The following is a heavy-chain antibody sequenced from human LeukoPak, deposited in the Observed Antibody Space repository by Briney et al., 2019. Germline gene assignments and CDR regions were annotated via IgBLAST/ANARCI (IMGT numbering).Heavy chain of an antibody. CDR1: GGSINYY. D-gene: IGHD1-1*01. CDR2: IYYSGST. Sequence: PSETLSLTCTVSGGSINYYLGWIRQPPGKGLEWIGSIYYSGSTFYNPSLKSRVTISVDTSKNQFSLNLSSVTAADTAVYFCARPGGFEPFYYRGQGNLVSVSS. J-gene: IGHJ4*02. CDR3: ARPGGFEPFYY. V-gene: IGHV4-39*01.